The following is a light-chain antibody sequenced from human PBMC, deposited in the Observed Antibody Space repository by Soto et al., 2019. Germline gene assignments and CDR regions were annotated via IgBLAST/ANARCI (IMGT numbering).Light chain of an antibody. J-gene: IGLJ2*01. CDR1: SSDVGGYAF. CDR3: SSYSTISTHVL. Sequence: QSALTQPASVSGSPGQSITISCTGTSSDVGGYAFVSWYQQHPGKAPKLMIYEVTNRPSGVSNRFSGSKSGNTASLTISGLQADDEAAYYCSSYSTISTHVLFGGGTKVTVL. V-gene: IGLV2-14*01. CDR2: EVT.